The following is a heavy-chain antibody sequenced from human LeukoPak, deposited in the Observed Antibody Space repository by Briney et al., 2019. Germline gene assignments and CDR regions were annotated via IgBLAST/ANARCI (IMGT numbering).Heavy chain of an antibody. Sequence: PGGSLRLSCAASGFTFSSYSMNWVRQAPGKGLDWVSSISSSSSIIYYADSVKGRFTISRDNAKNSLYLQMNSLGAEDTAVYYCAREIYDSSGYYDYWGQGTLVTVSS. CDR1: GFTFSSYS. CDR3: AREIYDSSGYYDY. J-gene: IGHJ4*02. CDR2: ISSSSSII. D-gene: IGHD3-22*01. V-gene: IGHV3-48*01.